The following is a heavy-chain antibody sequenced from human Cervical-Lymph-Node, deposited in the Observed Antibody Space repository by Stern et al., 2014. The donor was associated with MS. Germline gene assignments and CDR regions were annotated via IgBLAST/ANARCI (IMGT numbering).Heavy chain of an antibody. CDR2: IYTSGST. V-gene: IGHV4-4*07. CDR3: ARAPKNDAFDI. CDR1: GGSISSYY. J-gene: IGHJ3*02. Sequence: QLQESGPGLVKHSETLSLTCTGSGGSISSYYWSWIRQPAGKGLEWIGRIYTSGSTNYNPSLKRRGPISVTPSRKPVSLKASAVTAADTAVYYCARAPKNDAFDIWGQGTMVTVSS.